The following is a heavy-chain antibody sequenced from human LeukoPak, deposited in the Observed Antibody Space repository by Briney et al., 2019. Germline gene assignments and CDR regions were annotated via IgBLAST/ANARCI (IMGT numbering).Heavy chain of an antibody. Sequence: PSETLSLTCAVSGGSISSGGYSWSWIRQPPGKGLEWIGFIFYSGTTNYNPSLKSRVTISVDTSKNQFSLKLSSVTAADTAVYYCARGGWNKFDYWGQGTLVTVSS. CDR3: ARGGWNKFDY. J-gene: IGHJ4*02. D-gene: IGHD3-22*01. V-gene: IGHV4-61*08. CDR2: IFYSGTT. CDR1: GGSISSGGYS.